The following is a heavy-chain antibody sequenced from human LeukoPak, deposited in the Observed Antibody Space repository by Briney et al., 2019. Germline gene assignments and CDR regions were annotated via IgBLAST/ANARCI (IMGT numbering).Heavy chain of an antibody. J-gene: IGHJ4*02. D-gene: IGHD3-10*01. CDR2: IRYSGSRI. CDR1: GFVFNNYG. CDR3: ARDWGYYGSGSYIFDY. Sequence: GGSLRLSCVASGFVFNNYGMNWVRQAPGSGLEWVAFIRYSGSRIYYADSVKGRFTIPRDNSRNTLYLQMNSLRPDDTAVYHCARDWGYYGSGSYIFDYWGQGTLLTVSS. V-gene: IGHV3-30*02.